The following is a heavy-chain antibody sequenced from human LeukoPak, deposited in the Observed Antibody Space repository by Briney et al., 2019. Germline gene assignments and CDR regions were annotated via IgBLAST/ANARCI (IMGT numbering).Heavy chain of an antibody. CDR1: GGSFSGYY. Sequence: SETLSLTCAVYGGSFSGYYWSWIRQPPGKGLGWIGEINHSGSTNYNPSLKSRVTISVDTSKNQFSLKLGSVTAADTAVYYCARETYGDYAGGYNWFDSWGQGTLVTVSS. V-gene: IGHV4-34*01. J-gene: IGHJ5*01. CDR2: INHSGST. D-gene: IGHD4-17*01. CDR3: ARETYGDYAGGYNWFDS.